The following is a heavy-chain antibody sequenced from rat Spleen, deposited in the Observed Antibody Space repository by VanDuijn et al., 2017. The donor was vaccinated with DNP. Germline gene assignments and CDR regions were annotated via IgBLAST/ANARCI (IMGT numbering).Heavy chain of an antibody. J-gene: IGHJ2*01. CDR2: INTDGGST. CDR1: GFTFSSYW. CDR3: ASWAPIAPLSTSNY. D-gene: IGHD1-2*01. Sequence: EVQLVETGGGLVQPGRSLKLSCVASGFTFSSYWMFWIRQAPGKGLEWVASINTDGGSTYYPDSVKGRFTFSRDNAENTVYLQMSSLRSEDTATYYCASWAPIAPLSTSNYWGQGVMVTVSS. V-gene: IGHV5-58*01.